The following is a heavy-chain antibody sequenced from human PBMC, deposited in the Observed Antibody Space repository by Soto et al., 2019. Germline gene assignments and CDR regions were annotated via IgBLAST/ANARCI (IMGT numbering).Heavy chain of an antibody. CDR2: TFNFDGSL. V-gene: IGHV3-21*01. Sequence: EVQLVESGGRLVKPGGSLRLSCAASGFALSTYSIGWVRQAPGKGLEWVSFTFNFDGSLYYADSVKGRFAISRDNAKNSVYLQMNSLRAEDTAVYYWARGEGYCGGGSCFRSAFDLWGQGTVVTVSS. CDR1: GFALSTYS. CDR3: ARGEGYCGGGSCFRSAFDL. J-gene: IGHJ3*01. D-gene: IGHD2-15*01.